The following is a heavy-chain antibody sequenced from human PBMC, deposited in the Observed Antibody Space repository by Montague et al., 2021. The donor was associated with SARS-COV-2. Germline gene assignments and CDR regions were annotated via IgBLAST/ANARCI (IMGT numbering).Heavy chain of an antibody. D-gene: IGHD1-26*01. CDR3: ARHLAVGASGFDI. V-gene: IGHV4-59*08. CDR1: GGSINNYY. Sequence: SETLSLTCTVSGGSINNYYWSWIRQPPAKGPEWIAFIHYTGSANYNPSLKSRATIPVDPYKNQCSLELTSVTAADAALYYCARHLAVGASGFDIWGQGTMVTVSS. J-gene: IGHJ3*02. CDR2: IHYTGSA.